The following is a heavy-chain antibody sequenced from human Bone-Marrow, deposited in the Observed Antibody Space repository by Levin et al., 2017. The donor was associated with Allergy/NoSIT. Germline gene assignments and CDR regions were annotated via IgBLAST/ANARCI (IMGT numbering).Heavy chain of an antibody. D-gene: IGHD3-10*01. Sequence: PGGSLRLSCAASGFTFSSYGMHWVRQAPGKGLEWVAVIWYDGSNKYYADSVKGRFTISRDNSKNTLYLQMNSLRAEDTAVYYCAREQFMVRGVISIGDYDYYMDGWGNGTTVTVSS. CDR3: AREQFMVRGVISIGDYDYYMDG. J-gene: IGHJ6*03. CDR2: IWYDGSNK. V-gene: IGHV3-33*01. CDR1: GFTFSSYG.